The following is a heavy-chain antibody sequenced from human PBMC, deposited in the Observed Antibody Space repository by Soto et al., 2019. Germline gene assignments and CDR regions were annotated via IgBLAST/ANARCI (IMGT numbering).Heavy chain of an antibody. Sequence: GGSLRLSCAASGFTFSSYSMNWVRQAPGKGLEWVSSISSSSSYIYYADSVKGRFTISRDNSKNTLYLQMNSLRAEDTAVYYCSKSLRFLEWLLPDYYYYGMDVWGQGTTVTVSS. CDR3: SKSLRFLEWLLPDYYYYGMDV. CDR1: GFTFSSYS. D-gene: IGHD3-3*01. J-gene: IGHJ6*02. CDR2: ISSSSSYI. V-gene: IGHV3-21*04.